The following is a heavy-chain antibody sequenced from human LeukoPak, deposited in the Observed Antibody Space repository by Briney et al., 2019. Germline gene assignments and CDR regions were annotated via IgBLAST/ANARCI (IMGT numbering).Heavy chain of an antibody. D-gene: IGHD2-15*01. CDR1: GYTFTGYH. CDR3: AGGYCSGGSCLYFDY. J-gene: IGHJ4*02. CDR2: INPNSGGT. V-gene: IGHV1-2*02. Sequence: ASVKVSCKASGYTFTGYHMHWVRQAPGQGLEWMGWINPNSGGTNYAQKFQGRVTMTRDTSISTAYMELSRLRSDDTAVYYCAGGYCSGGSCLYFDYWGQGTLVTVSS.